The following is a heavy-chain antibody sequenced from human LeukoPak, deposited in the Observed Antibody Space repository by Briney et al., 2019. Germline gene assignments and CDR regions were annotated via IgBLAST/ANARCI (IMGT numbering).Heavy chain of an antibody. CDR3: ARHLSGVTGYTYGRGIDY. V-gene: IGHV3-7*01. J-gene: IGHJ4*02. CDR2: IKKDGSEK. Sequence: GGSLRLSCAASGFTFSTYTMNWVRQAPGKGLEWVANIKKDGSEKYYVDSVKGRFTISRDNAKTSLYLQMNSLRAEDTAVYYCARHLSGVTGYTYGRGIDYWGQGTLVSVSS. D-gene: IGHD5-18*01. CDR1: GFTFSTYT.